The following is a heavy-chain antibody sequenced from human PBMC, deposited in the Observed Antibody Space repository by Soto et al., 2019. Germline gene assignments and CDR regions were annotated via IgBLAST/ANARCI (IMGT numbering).Heavy chain of an antibody. V-gene: IGHV1-18*04. J-gene: IGHJ6*02. CDR2: ISAYNGNT. D-gene: IGHD4-4*01. Sequence: ASVKVSCKASGFGLINYGFTWVRQAPGQGLEWMGWISAYNGNTIYAQNLQGRLTMTRDTSTSTAYMELRSLRSDDTAVYYCARMGVNTSVYYYTMDVWGQGTRVTVSS. CDR3: ARMGVNTSVYYYTMDV. CDR1: GFGLINYG.